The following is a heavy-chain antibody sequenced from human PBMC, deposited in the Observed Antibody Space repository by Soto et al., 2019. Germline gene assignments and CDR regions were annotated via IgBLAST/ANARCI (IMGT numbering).Heavy chain of an antibody. Sequence: QVQLQESGPGLVKPSETLSLTCTVSGGSIDSYYWSWIRQPPGKGLEWIGYIYYSGSTNYNPSLTRRVTISVDTSKNQFSLKLNSVTAADTAVYYCARDSRLGFPDYWGQGTLVTVSS. CDR2: IYYSGST. CDR3: ARDSRLGFPDY. V-gene: IGHV4-59*01. D-gene: IGHD3-16*01. J-gene: IGHJ4*02. CDR1: GGSIDSYY.